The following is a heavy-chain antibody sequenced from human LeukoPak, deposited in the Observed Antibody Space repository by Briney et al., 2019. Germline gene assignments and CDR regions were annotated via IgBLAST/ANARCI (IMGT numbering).Heavy chain of an antibody. Sequence: GGSLRLSCAASGFTFDNYAMHWVRQAPGKGLEWVSGISWNSGTIGYADSVKGRFTISRDSAKTSLYLQMNSLRTEDTALYYCVKDIPPKGAPDHAFDIWGQGTMVSVSS. J-gene: IGHJ3*02. CDR1: GFTFDNYA. V-gene: IGHV3-9*01. CDR2: ISWNSGTI. CDR3: VKDIPPKGAPDHAFDI.